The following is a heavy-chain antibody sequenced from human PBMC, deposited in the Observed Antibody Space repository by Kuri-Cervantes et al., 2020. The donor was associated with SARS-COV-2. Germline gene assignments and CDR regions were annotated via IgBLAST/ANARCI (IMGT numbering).Heavy chain of an antibody. CDR2: IWYDGSNK. CDR1: GFTFSSYG. J-gene: IGHJ4*02. Sequence: GSLSLACAASGFTFSSYGMHWVRQAPGKGLEWVAVIWYDGSNKYYADSVKGRFTISRDNSKNTLYLQMNSLRGEDTAVYYCTTDPGITRIVVVPADLLGYWGQGTLVTVSS. V-gene: IGHV3-33*01. D-gene: IGHD2-2*01. CDR3: TTDPGITRIVVVPADLLGY.